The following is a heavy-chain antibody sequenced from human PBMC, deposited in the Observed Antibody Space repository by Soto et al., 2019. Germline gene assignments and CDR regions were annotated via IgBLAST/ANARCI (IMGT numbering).Heavy chain of an antibody. V-gene: IGHV1-69*06. CDR3: ARVVPGAEAWFGP. CDR2: IIPIFGTA. CDR1: GGTFSSYA. J-gene: IGHJ5*02. Sequence: SVKVSCKASGGTFSSYAISWVRQAPGQGLEWMGGIIPIFGTANYAQKFQGRVTITADKSTSTAYMELSSLRSDDTAVYYCARVVPGAEAWFGPWGQGTLVTVSS. D-gene: IGHD2-2*01.